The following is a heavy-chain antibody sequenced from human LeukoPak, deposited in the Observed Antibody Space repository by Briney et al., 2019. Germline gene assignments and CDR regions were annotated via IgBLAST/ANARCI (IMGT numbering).Heavy chain of an antibody. V-gene: IGHV4-30-4*01. CDR2: IYYSGST. CDR3: ARGDCSSTSCYYDY. Sequence: PSETLSLTCTVSGGSISSGDYYWNWIRQPPGKGLEWMGYIYYSGSTAHNPSLKSRVTISVDRSKNQFSLKLSSVTAADTAVYYCARGDCSSTSCYYDYWGQGTLVTVSS. J-gene: IGHJ4*02. D-gene: IGHD2-2*01. CDR1: GGSISSGDYY.